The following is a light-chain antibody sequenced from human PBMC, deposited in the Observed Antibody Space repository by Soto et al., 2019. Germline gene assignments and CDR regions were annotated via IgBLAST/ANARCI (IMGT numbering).Light chain of an antibody. V-gene: IGLV1-51*02. Sequence: QSVLTQPPSVSAAPGQKVTISCSGTSSNIGNNYVSWYKHFPGTAPKLLIYEDNKRPSEIPDRFSGSKSCSSATLGITGLQTGDEADYYCGTWDNSLSIYVFATGTKVTVL. CDR3: GTWDNSLSIYV. CDR1: SSNIGNNY. J-gene: IGLJ1*01. CDR2: EDN.